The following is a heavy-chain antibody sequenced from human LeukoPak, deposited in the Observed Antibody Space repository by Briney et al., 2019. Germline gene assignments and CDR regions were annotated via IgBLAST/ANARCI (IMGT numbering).Heavy chain of an antibody. J-gene: IGHJ4*02. CDR3: AKDPSLGIGYYFDY. CDR2: IRYDGSNK. CDR1: GFTFSSYG. D-gene: IGHD7-27*01. Sequence: PGGSLRLSCAASGFTFSSYGMHWVRQAPGKGPEWVAFIRYDGSNKYYADSVKGRFTISRDNSKNTLYLQINSLRAEETAVYYCAKDPSLGIGYYFDYWGQGTLVTVSS. V-gene: IGHV3-30*02.